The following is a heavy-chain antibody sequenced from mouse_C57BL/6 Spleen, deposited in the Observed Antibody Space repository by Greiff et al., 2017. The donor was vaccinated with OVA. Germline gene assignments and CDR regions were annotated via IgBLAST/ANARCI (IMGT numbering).Heavy chain of an antibody. CDR1: GFNIKNTY. V-gene: IGHV14-3*01. CDR2: IDPANGNT. J-gene: IGHJ1*03. D-gene: IGHD1-1*02. Sequence: VQLKESVAELVRPGASVKLSCTASGFNIKNTYMHWVKQRPEQGLEWIGRIDPANGNTKYAPKFQGQATITADTSSNTAYLQLSSLTSEDTAIYYCASSPGGNYWYFDVWGTGTTVTVSS. CDR3: ASSPGGNYWYFDV.